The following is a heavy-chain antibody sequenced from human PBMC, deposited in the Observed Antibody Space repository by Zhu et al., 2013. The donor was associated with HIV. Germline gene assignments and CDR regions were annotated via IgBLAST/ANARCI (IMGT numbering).Heavy chain of an antibody. Sequence: QVQLVQSGAEMKKPGSSVKVSCKASGGTLNKYAIIWVRQAPGQGLEWMGGIIPMFGTADYAQKFQGRVTITADKSTSTAYMELSRLRSEDTAVYYCASLGSGYSSGWYDFDYWGQGTLVTVSS. J-gene: IGHJ4*02. CDR3: ASLGSGYSSGWYDFDY. CDR2: IIPMFGTA. CDR1: GGTLNKYA. D-gene: IGHD6-19*01. V-gene: IGHV1-69*06.